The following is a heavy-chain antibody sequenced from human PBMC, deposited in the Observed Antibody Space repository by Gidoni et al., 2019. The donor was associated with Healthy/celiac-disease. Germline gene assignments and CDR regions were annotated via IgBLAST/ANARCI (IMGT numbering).Heavy chain of an antibody. CDR2: INHSGST. D-gene: IGHD1-26*01. CDR1: GASFSGYF. J-gene: IGHJ4*02. V-gene: IGHV4-34*01. Sequence: QVQLQQWGAGLLKPSETLSLTCAVYGASFSGYFWSWIRQPPGKGLEWIGEINHSGSTNYNPSLKSRVTISVDTSKNQFSLKLSSVTAADTAVYYCARDSRGELLRYYFDYWGQGTLVTVSS. CDR3: ARDSRGELLRYYFDY.